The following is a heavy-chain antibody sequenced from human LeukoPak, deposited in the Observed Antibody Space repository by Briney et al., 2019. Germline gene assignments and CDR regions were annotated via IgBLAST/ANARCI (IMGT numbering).Heavy chain of an antibody. CDR1: GDTFRNYR. J-gene: IGHJ4*02. Sequence: GGSLRLSCAASGDTFRNYRMHWVRQTPGKGLEWVAFIRDDGSNKYYADSVKGRFTIPRDNSKNTLFLQMNSLRAEDAAVYYCAITVVVIPAALLDYWGQGTLVTVSS. D-gene: IGHD2-2*01. CDR2: IRDDGSNK. CDR3: AITVVVIPAALLDY. V-gene: IGHV3-30*02.